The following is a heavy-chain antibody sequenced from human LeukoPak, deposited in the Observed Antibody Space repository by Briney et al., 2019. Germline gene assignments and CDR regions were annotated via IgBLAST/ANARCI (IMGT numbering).Heavy chain of an antibody. D-gene: IGHD5-18*01. V-gene: IGHV3-48*01. J-gene: IGHJ4*02. CDR1: GFTFSTYS. CDR3: AKDGYSYAMILYYFDY. CDR2: ISSSSSTI. Sequence: SGGSLRLSCAASGFTFSTYSMNWVRQAPGKGLEWVSYISSSSSTIYYADSVKGRFTISRDNAKNSLYLQMNSLRAEDTAVYYCAKDGYSYAMILYYFDYWGQGTLVTVSS.